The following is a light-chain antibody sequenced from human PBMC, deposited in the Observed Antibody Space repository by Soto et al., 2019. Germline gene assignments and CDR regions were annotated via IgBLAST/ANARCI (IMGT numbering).Light chain of an antibody. CDR2: LTS. Sequence: MTQAPSTFSGSLGERVTLSCRASQSVSVNLAWYQQKPGQAPRLLISLTSSRATGVLARFSGSGSGTEFTLTISGLQSEDFAVYYCQQYVHWPPVFGPGTKVDI. CDR3: QQYVHWPPV. J-gene: IGKJ3*01. CDR1: QSVSVN. V-gene: IGKV3-15*01.